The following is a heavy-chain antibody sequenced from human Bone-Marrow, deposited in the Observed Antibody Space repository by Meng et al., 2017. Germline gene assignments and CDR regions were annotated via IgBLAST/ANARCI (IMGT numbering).Heavy chain of an antibody. J-gene: IGHJ6*02. CDR2: IYPGDSDT. Sequence: GESLKISCKGAGYSFTSDWIGWVRQMPGKGLEWRRIIYPGDSDTRYSPSFQGQVTISADKSISTAYLPWSSLKASDTAMYYCAKRPDYYYYGMDVWGQGTTVTVSS. CDR3: AKRPDYYYYGMDV. V-gene: IGHV5-51*01. CDR1: GYSFTSDW.